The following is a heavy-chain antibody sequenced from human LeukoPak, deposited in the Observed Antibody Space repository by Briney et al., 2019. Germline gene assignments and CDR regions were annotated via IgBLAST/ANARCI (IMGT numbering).Heavy chain of an antibody. J-gene: IGHJ4*02. V-gene: IGHV1-69*06. CDR2: IIPIFGTA. D-gene: IGHD6-13*01. Sequence: VASVKVSCKASGGTFSSYAISWVRQAPGQGLEWMGGIIPIFGTANYAQKFQGRVTITADKSTSTAYMELSSLRSEDTAVYYCARDRIAAAGTCFDYWGQGTLVTVSS. CDR1: GGTFSSYA. CDR3: ARDRIAAAGTCFDY.